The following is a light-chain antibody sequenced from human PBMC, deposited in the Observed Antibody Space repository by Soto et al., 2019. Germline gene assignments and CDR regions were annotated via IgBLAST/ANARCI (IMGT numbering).Light chain of an antibody. CDR1: QSVSSSY. Sequence: EIVLTQSPGTLSLSPGERATLSCRASQSVSSSYLAWYQQKPGQAPRLLIYGASSRSTGIPDMFSGSGSGTDFTFTISRLEPEDFALYYCQHYGSSSPYFSFGQGTTLEI. CDR2: GAS. V-gene: IGKV3-20*01. J-gene: IGKJ2*01. CDR3: QHYGSSSPYFS.